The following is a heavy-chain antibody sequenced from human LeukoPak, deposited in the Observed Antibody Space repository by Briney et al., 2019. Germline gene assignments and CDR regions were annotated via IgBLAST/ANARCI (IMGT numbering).Heavy chain of an antibody. CDR2: ISWDGART. Sequence: GGSLRLSCAASGFSFEAYSMHWVRQAPGKGLEWLFVISWDGARTFYADSVKGRVTVSRDNNKNSRFVQMNSLASGATALYYCAKERTARSGWHPFFAPWGQGTVVTVSS. CDR1: GFSFEAYS. CDR3: AKERTARSGWHPFFAP. V-gene: IGHV3-43*01. J-gene: IGHJ5*02. D-gene: IGHD6-19*01.